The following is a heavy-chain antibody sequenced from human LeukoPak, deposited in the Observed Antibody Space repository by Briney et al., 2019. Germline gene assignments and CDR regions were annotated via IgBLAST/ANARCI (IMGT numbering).Heavy chain of an antibody. D-gene: IGHD5-12*01. J-gene: IGHJ3*02. CDR1: GGSISSGDYY. CDR2: IYYSGST. V-gene: IGHV4-30-4*08. CDR3: ARRGSRSGYDFAAFDI. Sequence: PSQTLSLTCTVSGGSISSGDYYWSWIRQPPGKGLEWIGYIYYSGSTYYNPSLKSRVTISVDTSKNQFSLKLSSVTAADTAVYYCARRGSRSGYDFAAFDIWGQGTMVTVSS.